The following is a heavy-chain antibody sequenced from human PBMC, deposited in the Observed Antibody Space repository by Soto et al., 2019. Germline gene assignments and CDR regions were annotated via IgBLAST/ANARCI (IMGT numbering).Heavy chain of an antibody. CDR2: IYSGGST. V-gene: IGHV3-66*01. CDR3: ARDSHCSGGSCSLL. CDR1: GFTVSSNY. D-gene: IGHD2-15*01. Sequence: EVQLVESGGGLVQPGGSLRLSCAASGFTVSSNYMSWVRQAPGKGLEWVSVIYSGGSTYYADSVKGRFTISRDNSKNTLYLQMNSLRAEDTAVYYCARDSHCSGGSCSLLWGQGTLVTVSS. J-gene: IGHJ4*02.